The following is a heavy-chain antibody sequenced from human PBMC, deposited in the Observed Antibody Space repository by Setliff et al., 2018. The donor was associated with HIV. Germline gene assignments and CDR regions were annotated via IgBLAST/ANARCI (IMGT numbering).Heavy chain of an antibody. V-gene: IGHV4-34*01. CDR3: AVGSQPRLAY. J-gene: IGHJ4*02. CDR2: INQGGTT. D-gene: IGHD5-18*01. CDR1: SGSFSGYY. Sequence: SETLSLTCAVYSGSFSGYYWSWLRQPPGRGLEWIGEINQGGTTNYNPSLKSQATISVDRSKNQFSLKLSSVTAADSAVYYCAVGSQPRLAYWGQGTLVIVSS.